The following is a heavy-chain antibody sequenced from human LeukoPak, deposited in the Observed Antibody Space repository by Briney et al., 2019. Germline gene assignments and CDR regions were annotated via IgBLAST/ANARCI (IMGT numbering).Heavy chain of an antibody. Sequence: ASVTVSFKASVYTFVIYGISWVRQAPGQGLEWMAWISPYDGDTNYAQKFEGRVTMTTETSTNTAYMELRSLRSDDTAIYYCARDYCTRGGDCYKEDLFDPWGQGTLVTVSA. CDR3: ARDYCTRGGDCYKEDLFDP. CDR1: VYTFVIYG. J-gene: IGHJ5*02. D-gene: IGHD2-21*02. V-gene: IGHV1-18*01. CDR2: ISPYDGDT.